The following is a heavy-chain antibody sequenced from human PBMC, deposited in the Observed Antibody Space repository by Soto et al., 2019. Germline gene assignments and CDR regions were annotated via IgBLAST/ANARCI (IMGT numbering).Heavy chain of an antibody. CDR1: SGSISSSRW. V-gene: IGHV4-4*02. J-gene: IGHJ4*02. D-gene: IGHD3-9*01. CDR2: IYHRGST. Sequence: QVQLQESGPGLVKPSGTLSLTCAVSSGSISSSRWWSWVRQPPGKGLEWIGEIYHRGSTNYNPSLKSRVTISVDKSKNQFSLKLSSVTAADTAVYYCATYYDILTGYTFDYWGQGTLVTVSS. CDR3: ATYYDILTGYTFDY.